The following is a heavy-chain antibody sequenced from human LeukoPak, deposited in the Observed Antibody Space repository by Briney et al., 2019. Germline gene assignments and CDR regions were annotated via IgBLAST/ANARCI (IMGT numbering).Heavy chain of an antibody. J-gene: IGHJ3*02. V-gene: IGHV4-59*07. CDR1: GGSISSYY. Sequence: SDTLSLTCTVSGGSISSYYWSWIRQPPGKGLEWIGYIYYSGSTNYNPSLKSRVTISVDTSKNQFSLKLSSVTAADTAVYYCARVSPDTAMVTDAFDIWGQGTMVTVSS. CDR3: ARVSPDTAMVTDAFDI. D-gene: IGHD5-18*01. CDR2: IYYSGST.